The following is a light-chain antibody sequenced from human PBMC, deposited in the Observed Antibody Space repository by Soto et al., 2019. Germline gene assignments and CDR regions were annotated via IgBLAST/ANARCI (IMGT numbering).Light chain of an antibody. CDR1: QSVRTN. CDR3: QQYNNWPLT. Sequence: EIVMTQSPATLSVSPGYRFTLSCRASQSVRTNSAWYQQKPGQTPRLLIYGASTRATGIPARFSGSGSGTEFTLTISSLQSEDFAVYYCQQYNNWPLTFGGGTTVDIK. J-gene: IGKJ4*01. CDR2: GAS. V-gene: IGKV3-15*01.